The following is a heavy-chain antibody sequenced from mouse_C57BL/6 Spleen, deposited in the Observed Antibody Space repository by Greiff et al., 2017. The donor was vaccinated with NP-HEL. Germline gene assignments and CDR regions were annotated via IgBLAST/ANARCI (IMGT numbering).Heavy chain of an antibody. CDR2: IYPGDGDT. D-gene: IGHD1-1*02. J-gene: IGHJ2*01. CDR3: ARGIGGSNFDY. V-gene: IGHV1-82*01. Sequence: QVQLQQSGPELVKPGASVKISCKASGYAFSSSWMNWVKQRPGKGLEWIGRIYPGDGDTNYNGKFKGKATLTADKSSSTAYMQLSSLTSEVSAVYFCARGIGGSNFDYWGQGTTLTVSS. CDR1: GYAFSSSW.